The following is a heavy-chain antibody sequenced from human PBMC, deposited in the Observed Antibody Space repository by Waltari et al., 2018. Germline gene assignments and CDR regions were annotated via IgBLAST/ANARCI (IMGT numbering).Heavy chain of an antibody. CDR1: GYTFTGYY. J-gene: IGHJ3*02. D-gene: IGHD6-19*01. CDR2: INPNIGGT. V-gene: IGHV1-2*02. Sequence: QVQLVQSGAEVKKPGASVKVSCKASGYTFTGYYTNWVRQAPGKGLEWMGWINPNIGGTNYEQKFQGRVTMTRDTSISTAYMELSRLRSDDTAVYYCAGTVAGTRDDAFDIWGQGTMVTVSS. CDR3: AGTVAGTRDDAFDI.